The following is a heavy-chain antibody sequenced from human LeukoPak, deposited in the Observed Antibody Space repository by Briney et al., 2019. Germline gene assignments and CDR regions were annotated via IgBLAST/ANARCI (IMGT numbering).Heavy chain of an antibody. CDR2: KRYDGSNK. CDR3: ASQRTDSGSPYDY. J-gene: IGHJ4*02. Sequence: GGSLRLSCAASGFTFSSYGMHWVRQAPGKGLEWVAFKRYDGSNKYYADSVKGRFTISRDNSKNTLYLQMNSLRAEDTAVYYCASQRTDSGSPYDYWGQGTLVTVSS. D-gene: IGHD3-10*01. CDR1: GFTFSSYG. V-gene: IGHV3-30*02.